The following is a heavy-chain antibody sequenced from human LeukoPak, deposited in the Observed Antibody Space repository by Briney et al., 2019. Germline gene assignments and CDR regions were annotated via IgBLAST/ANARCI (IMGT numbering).Heavy chain of an antibody. CDR2: VCYSGST. Sequence: SETLSLTCSVSGGSISNYYWSWLRQPPGEGLQWIGYVCYSGSTNSNASLKSRVVISVDTSKNQFSLKLTSVTAADTAVYYCAGRTARYFDYWGQGVLVTVSS. D-gene: IGHD2-21*02. J-gene: IGHJ4*02. CDR3: AGRTARYFDY. V-gene: IGHV4-59*01. CDR1: GGSISNYY.